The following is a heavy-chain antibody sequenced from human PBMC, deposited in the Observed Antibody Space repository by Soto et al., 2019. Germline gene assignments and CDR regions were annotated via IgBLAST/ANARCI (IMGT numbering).Heavy chain of an antibody. Sequence: GGSLRLSCAASGFTFSSYWMSWVRQAPGKGLEWVANIKQDGSEKYYVDSVKGRFTISRDNAKNSLYLQMNSLRAEDTAVYYCARDPTATFGDYDFWSGYYASYYMDVWGKGTTVTVSS. CDR2: IKQDGSEK. CDR1: GFTFSSYW. V-gene: IGHV3-7*01. J-gene: IGHJ6*03. D-gene: IGHD3-3*01. CDR3: ARDPTATFGDYDFWSGYYASYYMDV.